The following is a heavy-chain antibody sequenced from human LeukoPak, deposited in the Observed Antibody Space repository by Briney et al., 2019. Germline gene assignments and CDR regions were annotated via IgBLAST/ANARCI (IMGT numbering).Heavy chain of an antibody. CDR2: ISYDGSNK. CDR1: GFTFSSYG. Sequence: GGSLRLSCAASGFTFSSYGVHWVRQAPGKGLEWVAVISYDGSNKYYADSVRGRLTISRDNSKNTLYLQMNSLRAEDTAVYYCANGYSYGVDAFDIWGQGTMVTVSS. V-gene: IGHV3-30*18. D-gene: IGHD5-18*01. CDR3: ANGYSYGVDAFDI. J-gene: IGHJ3*02.